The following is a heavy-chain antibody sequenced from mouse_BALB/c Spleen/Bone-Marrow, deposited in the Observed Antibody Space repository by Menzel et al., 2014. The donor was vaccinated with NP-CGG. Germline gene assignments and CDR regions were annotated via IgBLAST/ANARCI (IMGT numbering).Heavy chain of an antibody. CDR3: ARGAYYGNYFDY. CDR1: GYTFSSYW. Sequence: VMLVEPGAELMKPGASVKISCKATGYTFSSYWIEWVKQRPGHGLEWIGEIIPGSGSTNYNEKFKGKATFTADTSSNTAYMQLSSLTSEDSAVYYCARGAYYGNYFDYWGQGTTLTVSS. V-gene: IGHV1-9*01. CDR2: IIPGSGST. D-gene: IGHD2-10*01. J-gene: IGHJ2*01.